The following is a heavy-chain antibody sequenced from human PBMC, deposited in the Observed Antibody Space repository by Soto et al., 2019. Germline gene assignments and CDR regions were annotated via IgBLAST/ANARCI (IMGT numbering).Heavy chain of an antibody. CDR2: IYPGDSDT. CDR3: ARQRDVTIFGVVDYYYYGMDV. CDR1: DYIFTSYW. V-gene: IGHV5-51*01. J-gene: IGHJ6*02. Sequence: PAESMKISRNGSDYIFTSYWIGGVRQMRGKGLEWMGIIYPGDSDTRYSPYFQGKVTISADKSISTAYLQWSSLKASDTAMYYCARQRDVTIFGVVDYYYYGMDVWGQGTTVTVSS. D-gene: IGHD3-3*01.